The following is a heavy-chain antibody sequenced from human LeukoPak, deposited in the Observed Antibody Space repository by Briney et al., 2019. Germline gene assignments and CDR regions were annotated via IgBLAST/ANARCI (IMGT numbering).Heavy chain of an antibody. V-gene: IGHV1-2*02. CDR1: GYTFSGTGWY. CDR3: ARDGPAQMVDFDY. J-gene: IGHJ4*02. CDR2: VYPNNGAT. Sequence: ASVKVSCKASGYTFSGTGWYLYWLRQAPGQGLECMGWVYPNNGATGYAQKFQGRVAMTRDTSISTAYMELSRLRPDDTAVYYCARDGPAQMVDFDYWGQGTLVTVSS. D-gene: IGHD3-10*01.